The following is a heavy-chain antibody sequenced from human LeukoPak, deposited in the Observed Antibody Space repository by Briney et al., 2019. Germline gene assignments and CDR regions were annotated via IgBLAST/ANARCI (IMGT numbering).Heavy chain of an antibody. J-gene: IGHJ4*02. V-gene: IGHV3-23*01. Sequence: PGGSLRLSCAASGFTFNTYAMSWVRQAPWRGLEWVSPISGSSDTTYYADSVKGRFTISRDNSKNTLYLQMNSLRAEDTAVYYCANREGGYTYDPFDYWGQGTLVTVSS. D-gene: IGHD5-18*01. CDR2: ISGSSDTT. CDR3: ANREGGYTYDPFDY. CDR1: GFTFNTYA.